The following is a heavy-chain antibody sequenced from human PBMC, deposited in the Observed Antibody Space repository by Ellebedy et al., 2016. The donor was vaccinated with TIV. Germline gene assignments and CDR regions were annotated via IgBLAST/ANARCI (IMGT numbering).Heavy chain of an antibody. CDR1: GFTFSSYW. D-gene: IGHD5-18*01. V-gene: IGHV3-74*01. CDR2: INSDGSST. Sequence: PGGSLRLSCAASGFTFSSYWMHWVRQAPGKGLVWVSRINSDGSSTSYADSVKGRFTISRDNSKNTLYLQMNSLRAEDTAVYYCARTVDTAMVPYYYGMDVWGQGTTVTVSS. CDR3: ARTVDTAMVPYYYGMDV. J-gene: IGHJ6*02.